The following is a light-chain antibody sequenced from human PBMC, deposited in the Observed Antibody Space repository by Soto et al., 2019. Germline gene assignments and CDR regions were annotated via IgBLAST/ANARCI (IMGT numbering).Light chain of an antibody. CDR1: PSVTNY. J-gene: IGKJ1*01. Sequence: EIVLTQSPATLSLSPGERATLSCRASPSVTNYLAWYQQKPGQAPRLVIYGAFNRATGIPARFSGSGSGTDFTLTISSLEPEDFAVYFCQQYDSTPWTFGQGTRVESK. V-gene: IGKV3-11*01. CDR3: QQYDSTPWT. CDR2: GAF.